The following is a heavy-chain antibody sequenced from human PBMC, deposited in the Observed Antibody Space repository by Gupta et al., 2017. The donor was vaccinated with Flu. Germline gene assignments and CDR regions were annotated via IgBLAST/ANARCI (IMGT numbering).Heavy chain of an antibody. Sequence: FTSYAMSWVRQAPGKGLEYVASLSGDGDDTEYADSVRGRFTRSRDNSKKRLYLQMSSLRSEDTATYFCAKNGYSYGHWVDYWGQGTLVTVSS. J-gene: IGHJ4*02. D-gene: IGHD5-18*01. CDR2: LSGDGDDT. CDR1: FTSYA. CDR3: AKNGYSYGHWVDY. V-gene: IGHV3-23*01.